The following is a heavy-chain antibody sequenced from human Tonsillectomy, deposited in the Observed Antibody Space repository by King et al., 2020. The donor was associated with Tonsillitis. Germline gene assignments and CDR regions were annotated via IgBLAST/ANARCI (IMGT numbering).Heavy chain of an antibody. CDR3: AREKRGWFGELQAGALRY. CDR2: INPSGGST. Sequence: QLVQSGAEVKKPGASVKVSCKASGYTFTSYYMHWVRQAPGQGLEWMGIINPSGGSTSYAQKFQGRVTMTRDTSTSTVYMELSSLRSEDTAVYYCAREKRGWFGELQAGALRYWGQGTLVTVSS. CDR1: GYTFTSYY. J-gene: IGHJ4*02. V-gene: IGHV1-46*01. D-gene: IGHD3-10*01.